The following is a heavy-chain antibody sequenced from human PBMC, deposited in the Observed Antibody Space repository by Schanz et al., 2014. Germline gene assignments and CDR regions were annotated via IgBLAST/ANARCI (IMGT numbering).Heavy chain of an antibody. J-gene: IGHJ6*02. CDR3: AKARRKSNCSGGRCFHYSYYGMDV. D-gene: IGHD2-15*01. CDR2: ISSSSSYI. V-gene: IGHV3-21*01. CDR1: EFTFSSYK. Sequence: EVQLVESGGGLVKPGGSLRLSCVASEFTFSSYKMNWVRQAPGKGLEWVSSISSSSSYIYYADSVKGRFTISRDNAKNSLYLQMNSLRAEDTAVYYCAKARRKSNCSGGRCFHYSYYGMDVWGQGTTVTGSS.